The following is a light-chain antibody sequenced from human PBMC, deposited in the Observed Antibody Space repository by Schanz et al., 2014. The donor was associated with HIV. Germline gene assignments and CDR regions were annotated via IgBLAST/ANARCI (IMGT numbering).Light chain of an antibody. CDR2: DNN. J-gene: IGLJ3*02. CDR1: SSNIGNNY. Sequence: QSVLTQPPSVSAAPGQKVTISCSGSSSNIGNNYVSWYQHLPGTAPKLLIYDNNKRPSGIPGRFSGSKSGTSATLGITGLQTGDEADYYCGTWDSSLSAGRVFGGGTKLTVL. V-gene: IGLV1-51*01. CDR3: GTWDSSLSAGRV.